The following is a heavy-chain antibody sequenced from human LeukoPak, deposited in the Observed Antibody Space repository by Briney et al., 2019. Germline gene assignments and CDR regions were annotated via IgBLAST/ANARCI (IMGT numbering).Heavy chain of an antibody. Sequence: GGSLRLSCAASGFAFDDYAMHWVRQAPGKGLEWVSGISWNSGSIGYADSVKGRFTISRDNDKNSLYLQMNSLRAEDTAVYYCARAPMVRGVYYFDYWGQGTLVTVSS. J-gene: IGHJ4*02. CDR2: ISWNSGSI. V-gene: IGHV3-9*01. D-gene: IGHD3-10*01. CDR1: GFAFDDYA. CDR3: ARAPMVRGVYYFDY.